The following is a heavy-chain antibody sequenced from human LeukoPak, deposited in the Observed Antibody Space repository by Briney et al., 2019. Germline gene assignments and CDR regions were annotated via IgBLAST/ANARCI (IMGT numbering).Heavy chain of an antibody. D-gene: IGHD6-19*01. CDR3: AKDSSGWLGAFDI. CDR2: ISWNSGSI. V-gene: IGHV3-9*01. CDR1: GFTFDDYA. J-gene: IGHJ3*02. Sequence: GGSLRPSCAASGFTFDDYAMHWVRQAPGKGLEWVSGISWNSGSIGYADSVKGRFTISRDNAKNSLYLQMNSLRAEDTALYYCAKDSSGWLGAFDIWGQGTMVTVSS.